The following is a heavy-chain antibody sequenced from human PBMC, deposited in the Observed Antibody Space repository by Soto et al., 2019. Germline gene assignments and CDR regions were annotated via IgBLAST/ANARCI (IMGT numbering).Heavy chain of an antibody. CDR1: GFTFSSYG. CDR3: AKSPGGYYSFDI. V-gene: IGHV3-30*18. Sequence: QVQLVESGGGVVQPGRSLRLSCAASGFTFSSYGMHWVRQAPGKGVEWVAVISYDGSKKNYADSVKGRFTISRDNSKNTLYLQMNSLRAEDTAVYYCAKSPGGYYSFDIWGQGTMVTVSS. CDR2: ISYDGSKK. J-gene: IGHJ3*02. D-gene: IGHD3-3*01.